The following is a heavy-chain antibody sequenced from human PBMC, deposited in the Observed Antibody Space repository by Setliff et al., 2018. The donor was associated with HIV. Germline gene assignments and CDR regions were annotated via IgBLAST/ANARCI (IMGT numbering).Heavy chain of an antibody. D-gene: IGHD3-9*01. CDR1: GFTFSNYS. Sequence: PGGSLRLSCAASGFTFSNYSMNWVRQTPGKGLEWVSSISASATYIYYADSVKGRFTISRDNSKNTVYLQMNSLRAEDTAVYYCAKGYFDWLRAGTFDYWGQGSLVTVSS. V-gene: IGHV3-21*04. CDR3: AKGYFDWLRAGTFDY. CDR2: ISASATYI. J-gene: IGHJ4*02.